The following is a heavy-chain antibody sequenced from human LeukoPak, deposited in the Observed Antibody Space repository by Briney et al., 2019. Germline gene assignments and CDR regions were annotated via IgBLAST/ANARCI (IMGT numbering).Heavy chain of an antibody. CDR2: ISGSGGST. V-gene: IGHV3-23*01. Sequence: GGSLRLSCAASGFTFSSYAMSWVRQAPGKGLEWVSGISGSGGSTYYADSVKGRFTISRDNSKNTLQMNSLRAEDTAVYYCAKDVRGYSGYDSSEAFGIWGQGTMVTVSS. J-gene: IGHJ3*02. D-gene: IGHD5-12*01. CDR3: AKDVRGYSGYDSSEAFGI. CDR1: GFTFSSYA.